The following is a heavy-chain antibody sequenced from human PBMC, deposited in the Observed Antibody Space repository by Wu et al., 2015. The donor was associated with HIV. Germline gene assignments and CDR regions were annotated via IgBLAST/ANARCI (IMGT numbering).Heavy chain of an antibody. V-gene: IGHV1-69*12. CDR1: GGTFSSYA. CDR2: IIPIFGTA. D-gene: IGHD2-2*01. Sequence: QVQLVQSGAEVKKPGSSVKVSCKASGGTFSSYAISWVRQAPGQGLEWMGGIIPIFGTANYAQKFQGRVTITADESTSTAYMELSSLRSEDTAVYYCARSRAPERCSSTSCQETVRHYYYMDVWGKGTTVTVSS. CDR3: ARSRAPERCSSTSCQETVRHYYYMDV. J-gene: IGHJ6*03.